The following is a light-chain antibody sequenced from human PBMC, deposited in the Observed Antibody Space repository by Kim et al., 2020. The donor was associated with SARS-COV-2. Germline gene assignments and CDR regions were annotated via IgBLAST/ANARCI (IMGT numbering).Light chain of an antibody. CDR2: WAS. V-gene: IGKV4-1*01. Sequence: ATINCKASQSVLYSSNNKNYLAWYQQKPGQPPKLLIYWASTRESGVPDRFSGSGSGTDFTLTISSLQAEDVAVYYCQQYYSTPITFGQGTRLEIK. CDR1: QSVLYSSNNKNY. CDR3: QQYYSTPIT. J-gene: IGKJ5*01.